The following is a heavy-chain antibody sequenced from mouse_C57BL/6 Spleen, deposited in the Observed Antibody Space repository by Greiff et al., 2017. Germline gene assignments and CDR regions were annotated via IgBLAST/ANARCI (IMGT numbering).Heavy chain of an antibody. Sequence: VKLMESGAELARPGASVKLSCKASGYTFTSYGISWVKQRTGQGLEWIGEIYPRSGNTYYNEKFKGKATLTADKSSSTAYMELRSLTSEDSAVYFCARGVLTGTEYYFDYWGQGTTLTVSS. CDR3: ARGVLTGTEYYFDY. CDR2: IYPRSGNT. CDR1: GYTFTSYG. D-gene: IGHD4-1*01. V-gene: IGHV1-81*01. J-gene: IGHJ2*01.